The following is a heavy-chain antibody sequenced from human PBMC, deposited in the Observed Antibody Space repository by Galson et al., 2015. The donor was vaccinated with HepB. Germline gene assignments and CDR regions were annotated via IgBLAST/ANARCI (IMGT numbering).Heavy chain of an antibody. V-gene: IGHV1-69*04. D-gene: IGHD3-22*01. CDR1: GGTFSSYT. J-gene: IGHJ1*01. CDR3: ARDGVGYYYDSSGPDGIGEYFQH. Sequence: SVKVSCKASGGTFSSYTISWVRQAPGQGLEWMGRIIPILGIANYAQKFQGRVTITADKSTSTAYMELSSLRSEDTAVYYCARDGVGYYYDSSGPDGIGEYFQHWGQGTLVTVSS. CDR2: IIPILGIA.